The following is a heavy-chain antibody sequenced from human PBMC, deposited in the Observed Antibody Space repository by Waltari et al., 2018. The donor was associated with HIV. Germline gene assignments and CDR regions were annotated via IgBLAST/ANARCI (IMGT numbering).Heavy chain of an antibody. CDR3: ARGYCSSTSCYPWFDP. CDR2: INAGNGNT. J-gene: IGHJ5*02. CDR1: GYTFPSYA. Sequence: QVQLVQSGAEVKKPGASVKVSCKASGYTFPSYAMHWVRQAPGQRLEWMGWINAGNGNTKYSQKFQGRVTITRDTSASTAYMELSSLRSEDTAVYYCARGYCSSTSCYPWFDPWGQGTLVTVSS. D-gene: IGHD2-2*01. V-gene: IGHV1-3*01.